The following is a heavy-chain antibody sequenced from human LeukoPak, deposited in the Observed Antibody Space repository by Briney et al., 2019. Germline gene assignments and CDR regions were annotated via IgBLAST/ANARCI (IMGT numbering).Heavy chain of an antibody. CDR1: GFTFSSYE. V-gene: IGHV3-48*03. D-gene: IGHD3-22*01. CDR3: ARDDLLHRNWFDP. Sequence: GESLRLSCAASGFTFSSYEMNWVRQAPGKGLEWVSYISSSGSTIYYADSVKGRFTISRDNAKNSLYLQMNSLRVEDTAFYYCARDDLLHRNWFDPWGQGTLVTVSS. J-gene: IGHJ5*02. CDR2: ISSSGSTI.